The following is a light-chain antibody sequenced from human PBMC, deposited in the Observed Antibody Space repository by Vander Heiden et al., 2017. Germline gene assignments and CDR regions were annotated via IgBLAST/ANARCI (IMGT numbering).Light chain of an antibody. J-gene: IGLJ3*02. Sequence: SYELPQPPSVSVSPGQTARITCSGDALPKQYAYWYQQKPGQAPVLVIYNDSERPSGIPERFSGSSSGNTATLTISGVQAEDEADYYCQLADSSGTYWVFGGGTKLTVL. V-gene: IGLV3-25*03. CDR3: QLADSSGTYWV. CDR1: ALPKQY. CDR2: NDS.